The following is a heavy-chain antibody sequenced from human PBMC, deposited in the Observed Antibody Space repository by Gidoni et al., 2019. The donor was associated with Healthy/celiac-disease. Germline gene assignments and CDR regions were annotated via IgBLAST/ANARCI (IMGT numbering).Heavy chain of an antibody. J-gene: IGHJ4*02. CDR1: GVPFSSYA. CDR2: ISGSGGST. CDR3: AKDPFGWLAAAGPSHLEY. V-gene: IGHV3-23*01. Sequence: EVQLLEYGGGLVQPGGSLRLSWAASGVPFSSYAMCWVRQAPGKGLEWGSAISGSGGSTYYADSVNGRFTISRDNSKNTLYLQMNSLRAEDTAVYYCAKDPFGWLAAAGPSHLEYWGQGTLVTVSS. D-gene: IGHD6-13*01.